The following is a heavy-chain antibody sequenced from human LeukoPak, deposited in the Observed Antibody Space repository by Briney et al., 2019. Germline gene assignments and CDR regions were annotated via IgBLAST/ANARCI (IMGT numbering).Heavy chain of an antibody. J-gene: IGHJ4*02. CDR3: AIYGSGSYYNRFDY. CDR2: IIPIFGTA. D-gene: IGHD3-10*01. CDR1: GGTFSSYA. V-gene: IGHV1-69*13. Sequence: ASVKVSCKASGGTFSSYAISWVRQAPGQGLEWMGGIIPIFGTANYAQKFQGRVTITADESTSTAYMELSSLRSEETAVYYCAIYGSGSYYNRFDYWGQGTLVTVSS.